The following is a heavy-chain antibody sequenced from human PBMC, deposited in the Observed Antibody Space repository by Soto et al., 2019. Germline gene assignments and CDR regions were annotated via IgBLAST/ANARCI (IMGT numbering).Heavy chain of an antibody. CDR2: ITGTGGDT. CDR1: GFPLSTYG. CDR3: ARIRGYWYGLDV. J-gene: IGHJ6*02. V-gene: IGHV3-23*01. Sequence: EVQLLESGGGLVQPGGSLRLSCAASGFPLSTYGMSWVRQAPGKGLEWVSSITGTGGDTYYADSVKGRFTSSRDNSNNMLYLQINSLMVEDTAVYYCARIRGYWYGLDVWGQGTTITVSS.